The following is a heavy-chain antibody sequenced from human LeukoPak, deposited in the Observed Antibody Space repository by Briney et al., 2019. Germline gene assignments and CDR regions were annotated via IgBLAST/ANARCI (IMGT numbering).Heavy chain of an antibody. CDR2: VNPSGGST. Sequence: ASVKVSCKASGYTFTSYYMHWVRQAPGQGLEWMGIVNPSGGSTSYAQKFQGRVTMTRHTSTSTVYMELSSLRSEDTAVYYWARDRPNNFDYWGQGTLVTVSS. CDR1: GYTFTSYY. V-gene: IGHV1-46*01. CDR3: ARDRPNNFDY. J-gene: IGHJ4*02.